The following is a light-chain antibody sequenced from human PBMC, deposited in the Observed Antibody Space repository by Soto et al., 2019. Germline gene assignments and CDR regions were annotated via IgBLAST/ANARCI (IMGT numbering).Light chain of an antibody. CDR1: SSNIGSNF. V-gene: IGLV1-44*01. CDR2: GNN. CDR3: AAWDDSLKGYV. Sequence: QSALTQPPSASGTPGQRVTISCSGGSSNIGSNFVNWYQQLPGAAPKLLIYGNNQRPSGVPDRFSGSKSGTSASLAISGLQSEDEADYYCAAWDDSLKGYVFGTGTKVTVL. J-gene: IGLJ1*01.